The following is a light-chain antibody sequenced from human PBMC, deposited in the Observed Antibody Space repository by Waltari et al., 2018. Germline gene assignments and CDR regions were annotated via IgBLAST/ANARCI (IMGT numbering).Light chain of an antibody. CDR3: SSYTSSSTLVV. CDR2: DVS. V-gene: IGLV2-14*03. CDR1: SSDVGGYNY. Sequence: QSDLTQPASVSGSPGQSITIYCTGTSSDVGGYNYVSWYQQHPGKAPKLMIYDVSNRPSGVSNRFSGSKSGNTASLTISGLQAEDEADYYCSSYTSSSTLVVFGGGTKLTVL. J-gene: IGLJ2*01.